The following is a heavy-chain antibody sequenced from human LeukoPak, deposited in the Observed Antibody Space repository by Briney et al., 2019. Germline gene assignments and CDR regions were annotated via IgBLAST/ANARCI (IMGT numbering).Heavy chain of an antibody. D-gene: IGHD2-8*01. J-gene: IGHJ6*03. CDR2: ISSSSSYI. Sequence: GGSLRLSCIASGFTLSNYPAMHWVRQAPGKGLEWVSSISSSSSYIYYADSVKGRFTISRDNAKNSLYLQMNSLRAEDTAVYYCSRAGCTNGVCYPMEGMDVWGKGTTVTVSS. V-gene: IGHV3-21*01. CDR1: GFTLSNYP. CDR3: SRAGCTNGVCYPMEGMDV.